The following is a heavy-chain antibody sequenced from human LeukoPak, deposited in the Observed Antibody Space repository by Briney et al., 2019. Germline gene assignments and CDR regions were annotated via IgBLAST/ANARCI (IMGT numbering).Heavy chain of an antibody. CDR2: ISDSGSNP. CDR1: GFTFSDYQ. D-gene: IGHD3-10*01. CDR3: TTQGYDGSGSYTV. Sequence: GGSLTLSCAASGFTFSDYQMNWVRQAPGKGLEWVSYISDSGSNPYYADSVKGRFSRSRNNAKNTLFLQMNSLRGQDTAVIYCTTQGYDGSGSYTVWGGGTLLSVPS. J-gene: IGHJ4*02. V-gene: IGHV3-48*03.